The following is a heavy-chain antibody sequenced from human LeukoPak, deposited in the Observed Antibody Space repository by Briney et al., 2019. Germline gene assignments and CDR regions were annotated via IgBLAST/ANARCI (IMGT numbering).Heavy chain of an antibody. CDR3: ARAPSYNSARLDV. J-gene: IGHJ6*02. CDR1: GGSISSYY. V-gene: IGHV4-4*07. Sequence: SETLSLTCTVSGGSISSYYWTWVRQPAGKGLEWIGRIYTSGGTNYNPSLKNRVTMSVDTSENRFSLKLTSVTAADTAVSYCARAPSYNSARLDVWGQGTTVTVSS. D-gene: IGHD1-1*01. CDR2: IYTSGGT.